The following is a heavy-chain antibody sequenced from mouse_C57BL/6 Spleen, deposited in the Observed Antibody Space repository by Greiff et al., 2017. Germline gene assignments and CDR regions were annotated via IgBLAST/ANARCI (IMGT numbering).Heavy chain of an antibody. CDR3: ALYYLYAMDY. V-gene: IGHV1-64*01. Sequence: VQLQQPGAELVKPGASVKLSCKASGYTFTSYWMHWVKQRPGQGLEWIGVIHPNSGSTNYNEKFKSKATLTVDKSSSTAYMQLSSLTSEDSAVYYCALYYLYAMDYWGQGTSVTVSS. D-gene: IGHD1-1*01. CDR2: IHPNSGST. J-gene: IGHJ4*01. CDR1: GYTFTSYW.